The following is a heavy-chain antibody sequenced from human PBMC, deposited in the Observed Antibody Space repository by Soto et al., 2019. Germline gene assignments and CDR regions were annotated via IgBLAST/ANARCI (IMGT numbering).Heavy chain of an antibody. D-gene: IGHD3-22*01. Sequence: SEPLSLTCAVSGASVTSDGYYWSGIRQPPGKGLVWIGYIYHSGSTYYNPSLKSRVSISIDTSQNQFSLKLTSLTAADTAVYYCARDPIFYYASSGYGGSYFDYWGQGSRVTVSS. J-gene: IGHJ4*02. CDR3: ARDPIFYYASSGYGGSYFDY. V-gene: IGHV4-30-2*05. CDR2: IYHSGST. CDR1: GASVTSDGYY.